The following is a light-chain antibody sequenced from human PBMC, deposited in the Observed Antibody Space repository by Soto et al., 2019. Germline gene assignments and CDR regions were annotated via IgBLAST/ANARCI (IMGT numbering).Light chain of an antibody. V-gene: IGKV3-20*01. Sequence: EIVLTQSPGTLSVSPGERATLSCRASQSSSSSFLAWYQQKPGQAPRLLVYGGSYRATGIPDRFSVGGSGTDFTLTISRLEPEDFAVYFCQHYGTAPRTFGQGTKLEIK. CDR1: QSSSSSF. CDR2: GGS. J-gene: IGKJ2*01. CDR3: QHYGTAPRT.